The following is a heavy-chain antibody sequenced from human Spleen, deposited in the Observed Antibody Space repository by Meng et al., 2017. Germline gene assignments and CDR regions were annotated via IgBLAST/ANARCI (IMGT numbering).Heavy chain of an antibody. V-gene: IGHV4-61*03. Sequence: QVQRQESGPGRGGPSETLSLPCTVSGGSVSSGSYYWSWIRQPPGKGLEWIGEINHSGSTNYNPSLESRATISVDTSQNNLSLKLSSVTAADSAVYYCARGPTTMAHDFDYWGQGTLVTVSS. D-gene: IGHD4-11*01. CDR3: ARGPTTMAHDFDY. CDR2: INHSGST. CDR1: GGSVSSGSYY. J-gene: IGHJ4*02.